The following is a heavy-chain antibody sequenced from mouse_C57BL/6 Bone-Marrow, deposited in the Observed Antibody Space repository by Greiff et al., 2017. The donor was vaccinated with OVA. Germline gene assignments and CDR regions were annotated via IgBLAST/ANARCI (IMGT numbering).Heavy chain of an antibody. D-gene: IGHD2-4*01. V-gene: IGHV3-6*01. CDR3: ARDGYYDYD. J-gene: IGHJ2*01. CDR2: ISYDGSN. CDR1: GYSITSGYY. Sequence: VQLKESGPGLVKPSQSLSLTCSVTGYSITSGYYWNWIRQFPGNKLEWMGYISYDGSNNYNPSLKNRISITRDTSKNQFFLKLNSVTTEDTATYYCARDGYYDYDWGQGTTLTVSS.